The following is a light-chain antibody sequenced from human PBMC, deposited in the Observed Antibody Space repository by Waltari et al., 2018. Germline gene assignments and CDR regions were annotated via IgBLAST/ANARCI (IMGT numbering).Light chain of an antibody. CDR1: NNDIGRYNL. CDR2: ELN. Sequence: QSALTQPASVSGSPGQSITLSCTGTNNDIGRYNLFSWYPQHPGKAPKVIIFELNKRPSGVSTLFSGSKSGNTASLTVSGLHPEDEADYYCCSYAGTPRVVFGGGTKLTVL. V-gene: IGLV2-23*02. CDR3: CSYAGTPRVV. J-gene: IGLJ2*01.